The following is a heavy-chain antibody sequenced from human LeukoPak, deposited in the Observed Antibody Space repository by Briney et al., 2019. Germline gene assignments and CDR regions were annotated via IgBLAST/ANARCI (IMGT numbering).Heavy chain of an antibody. J-gene: IGHJ4*02. CDR2: ISYDGTYQ. CDR1: GFTFSSYS. CDR3: ARDMASGTHHSGSYSVLDY. D-gene: IGHD1-26*01. V-gene: IGHV3-30*03. Sequence: PGGSLRLSCAASGFTFSSYSMQWVRQAPGKGLEWVTIISYDGTYQFYTDSLKGRFTISRDNSKNTLYLQMNSLRAEDTAVYYCARDMASGTHHSGSYSVLDYWGQGTLVTVSS.